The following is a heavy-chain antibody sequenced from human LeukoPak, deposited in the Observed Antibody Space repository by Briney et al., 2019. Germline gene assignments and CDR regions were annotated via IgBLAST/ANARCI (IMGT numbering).Heavy chain of an antibody. CDR3: TTGDYGGNNPYFDY. J-gene: IGHJ4*02. D-gene: IGHD4-23*01. Sequence: PGGSLRLSCAASGFTFNSYAMSWVRQAPGKGLEWVSTISGSGSTTHYTDSVKGRFTISRDNSKNILYLQMNSLKTEDTAVYFCTTGDYGGNNPYFDYWGQGTLVTVSS. CDR2: ISGSGSTT. V-gene: IGHV3-23*01. CDR1: GFTFNSYA.